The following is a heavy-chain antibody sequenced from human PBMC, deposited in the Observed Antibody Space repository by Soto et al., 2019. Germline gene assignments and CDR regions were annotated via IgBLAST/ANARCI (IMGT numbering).Heavy chain of an antibody. D-gene: IGHD5-12*01. J-gene: IGHJ5*02. CDR2: IITYSGDT. V-gene: IGHV1-18*01. CDR1: GYTFFTYD. Sequence: QVHLVQSGVEVKTPGASVKVSCQASGYTFFTYDISWVRQAPGQGLEWMGWIITYSGDTKYAQKFQGRVTITTDTSTTTAYLELRSLRSDDTAVYYCARHHGPTTSENWFDPWGQGTLVTVSS. CDR3: ARHHGPTTSENWFDP.